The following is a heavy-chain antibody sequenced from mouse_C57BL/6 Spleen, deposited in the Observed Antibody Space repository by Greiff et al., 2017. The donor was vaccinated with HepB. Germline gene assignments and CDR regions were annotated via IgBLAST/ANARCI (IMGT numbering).Heavy chain of an antibody. J-gene: IGHJ1*03. CDR3: ANYYGSDWYFDD. CDR1: GYSFTGYY. CDR2: INPSTGGT. Sequence: VQLQQSGPELVKPGASVKISCKASGYSFTGYYMNWVKQSPEKSLEWIGEINPSTGGTTYNQKFKAKATLTVDKDSSTAYMQLKSLTSEDEAVDYCANYYGSDWYFDDWGKGTTVTVSS. V-gene: IGHV1-42*01. D-gene: IGHD1-1*01.